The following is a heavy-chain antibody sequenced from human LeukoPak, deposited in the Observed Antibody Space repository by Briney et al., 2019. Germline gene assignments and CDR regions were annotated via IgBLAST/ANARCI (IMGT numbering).Heavy chain of an antibody. V-gene: IGHV4-39*07. CDR2: IYYSGST. Sequence: PSETLSLTCTVSGGSISSSSYYWGWIRQPPGKGLEWIGSIYYSGSTYYNPSLKSRVTISVDTSKNQFSLKLSSVTAANTAVYYCAISEGGENSGSYYVDYWGQGTLVTVSS. D-gene: IGHD1-26*01. J-gene: IGHJ4*02. CDR1: GGSISSSSYY. CDR3: AISEGGENSGSYYVDY.